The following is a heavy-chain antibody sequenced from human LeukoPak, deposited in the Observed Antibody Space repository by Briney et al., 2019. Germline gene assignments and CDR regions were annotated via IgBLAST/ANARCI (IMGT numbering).Heavy chain of an antibody. CDR1: GGSVNSGNYY. CDR3: ASGGPYSGYIY. Sequence: SETLSLTCTVSGGSVNSGNYYWSWIRQPPGKGLEWIGYVYYSGSTNYNPSLTSRVAISVDTSKNQFSLKVSSVTAAGTAVYYCASGGPYSGYIYWGQGTLVTVSS. V-gene: IGHV4-61*01. J-gene: IGHJ4*02. CDR2: VYYSGST. D-gene: IGHD5-12*01.